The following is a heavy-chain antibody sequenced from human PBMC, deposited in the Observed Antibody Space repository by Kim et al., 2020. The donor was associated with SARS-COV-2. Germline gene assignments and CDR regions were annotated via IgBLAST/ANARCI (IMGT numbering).Heavy chain of an antibody. V-gene: IGHV3-23*01. J-gene: IGHJ5*02. CDR2: GNGGST. Sequence: GNGGSTTYADSVKGRFTISRDNSKNTLYLQMNSLRAEDTAIYYCTKSPAWGQGTLVTVSS. CDR3: TKSPA.